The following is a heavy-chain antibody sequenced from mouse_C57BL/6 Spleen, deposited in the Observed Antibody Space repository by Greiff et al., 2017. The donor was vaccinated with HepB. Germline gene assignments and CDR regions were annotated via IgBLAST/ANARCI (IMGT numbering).Heavy chain of an antibody. CDR2: ISYDGSN. J-gene: IGHJ4*01. Sequence: EVKLQESGPGLVKPSQSLSLTCSVTGYSITSGYYWNWIRQFPGNKLEWMGYISYDGSNNYNPSLKNRISITRDTSKNQFFLKLNSVTTEDTATYYCARGEYYGSRAMDYWGQGTSVTVSS. CDR1: GYSITSGYY. D-gene: IGHD1-1*01. V-gene: IGHV3-6*01. CDR3: ARGEYYGSRAMDY.